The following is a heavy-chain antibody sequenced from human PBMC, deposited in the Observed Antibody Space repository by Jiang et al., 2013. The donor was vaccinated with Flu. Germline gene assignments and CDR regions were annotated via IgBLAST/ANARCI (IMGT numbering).Heavy chain of an antibody. CDR3: ARGLYSNYLLHY. CDR2: INTHTANP. CDR1: GYTFTNYA. V-gene: IGHV7-4-1*02. D-gene: IGHD4-11*01. Sequence: QSGSELKKPGASVKVSCKASGYTFTNYAVNWVRQAPGQGLDWMGWINTHTANPTYAQGFTGRFVFSLDISVNTAYLEISSLQPDDTAVYFCARGLYSNYLLHYWGQGSLVTVSS. J-gene: IGHJ4*02.